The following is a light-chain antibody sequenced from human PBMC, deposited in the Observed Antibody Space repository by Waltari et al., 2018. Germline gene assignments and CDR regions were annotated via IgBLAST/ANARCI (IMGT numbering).Light chain of an antibody. CDR1: SRDVGFYNY. Sequence: QSALTQPPSVSGSPGQSITISCTGTSRDVGFYNYVSWYQQYPGKVPQLLIYDVSDRPSGVSSRFSGSKSGNTASLTISGLQADDEADYYCNSYTGSSSWVFGGGTKVTVL. CDR2: DVS. CDR3: NSYTGSSSWV. J-gene: IGLJ3*02. V-gene: IGLV2-14*01.